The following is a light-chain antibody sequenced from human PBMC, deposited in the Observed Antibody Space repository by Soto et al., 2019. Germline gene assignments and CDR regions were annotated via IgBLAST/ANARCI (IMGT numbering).Light chain of an antibody. CDR2: GAS. CDR3: QQYGSSPWT. V-gene: IGKV3-20*01. Sequence: EIVLTQSPDTLSLSPGERATLSCRAGQSVYSSYLAWYQQKPGQAPRLLIYGASSRTTGIPDRFSGSGSGTDFTLTISRLEPGDFAVYYCQQYGSSPWTFGQGTKVDIK. CDR1: QSVYSSY. J-gene: IGKJ1*01.